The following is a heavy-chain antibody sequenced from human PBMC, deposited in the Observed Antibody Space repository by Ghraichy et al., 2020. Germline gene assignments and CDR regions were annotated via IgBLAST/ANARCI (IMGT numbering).Heavy chain of an antibody. CDR1: GFTFSSYW. CDR2: IKQDGSEK. Sequence: SCAASGFTFSSYWMSWVRQAPGKGLEWVANIKQDGSEKYYVDSVKGRFTISRDNAKNSLYLQMNSLRAEDTAVYYCARVGRTVYYDSSGYYGYYYYGMDVWGQGTTVTVSS. V-gene: IGHV3-7*03. J-gene: IGHJ6*02. CDR3: ARVGRTVYYDSSGYYGYYYYGMDV. D-gene: IGHD3-22*01.